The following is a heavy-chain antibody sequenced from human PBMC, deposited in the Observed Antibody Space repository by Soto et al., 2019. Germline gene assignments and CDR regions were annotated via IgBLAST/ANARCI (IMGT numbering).Heavy chain of an antibody. Sequence: SETLSLTCAVYGGSFSGYYWSWIRQPPGKGLEWIGEINHSGSTNYNPSLKSRVTISVDTSKNQFSLKLSSVTTADTAVYYCARVSYDFWSGYYYYYGMDVWGQGTTVTVSS. D-gene: IGHD3-3*01. CDR2: INHSGST. J-gene: IGHJ6*02. CDR1: GGSFSGYY. V-gene: IGHV4-34*01. CDR3: ARVSYDFWSGYYYYYGMDV.